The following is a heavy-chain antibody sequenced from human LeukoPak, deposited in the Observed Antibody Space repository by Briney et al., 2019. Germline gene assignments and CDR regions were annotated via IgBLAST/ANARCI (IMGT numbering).Heavy chain of an antibody. CDR1: GYTFTGYY. D-gene: IGHD3-3*01. CDR3: ARGLFGDDAFDI. CDR2: INPNSGGT. V-gene: IGHV1-2*06. J-gene: IGHJ3*02. Sequence: ASVKVSCKASGYTFTGYYMHWVRQAPGQGLEWMGRINPNSGGTNYAQKFQGRVTMTRDTSISTAYMELSRLRSDDTAVYYCARGLFGDDAFDIWGQGTMVTVSS.